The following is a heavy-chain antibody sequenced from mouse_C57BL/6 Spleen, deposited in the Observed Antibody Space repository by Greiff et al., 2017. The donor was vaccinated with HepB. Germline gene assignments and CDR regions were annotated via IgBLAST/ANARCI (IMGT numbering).Heavy chain of an antibody. CDR2: IRLKSDNYAT. CDR1: GFTFSNYW. Sequence: EVKLMESGGGLVQPGGSMKLSCVTSGFTFSNYWMNWVRQSPEKGLEWVAQIRLKSDNYATHYAESVKGRFTISRDDSKSSVYLHMNNLSADDTGIYYCTGYYWYSGGCCTGTTVTVSP. CDR3: TGYYWYSGG. V-gene: IGHV6-3*01. J-gene: IGHJ1*03.